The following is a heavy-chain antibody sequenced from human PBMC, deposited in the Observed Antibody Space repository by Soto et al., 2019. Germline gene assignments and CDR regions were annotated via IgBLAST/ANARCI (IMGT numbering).Heavy chain of an antibody. Sequence: RLCCGAAGCTCRSHARSWVRQAPGKGLEWVANIKQDGGDQYYVDSVKGRFSISRDNAKNSLYLQMNSLRAEDTAVYYCARDAVIDYWGQGTLVPVSS. CDR3: ARDAVIDY. V-gene: IGHV3-7*03. J-gene: IGHJ4*02. CDR1: GCTCRSHA. D-gene: IGHD4-4*01. CDR2: IKQDGGDQ.